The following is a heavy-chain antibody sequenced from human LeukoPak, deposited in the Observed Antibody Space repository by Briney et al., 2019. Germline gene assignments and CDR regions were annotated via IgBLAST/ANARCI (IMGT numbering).Heavy chain of an antibody. D-gene: IGHD5-12*01. CDR2: IKQDGSEK. CDR3: AKVGLSRNIVAFDY. Sequence: GGSLRLSCAASGFTFYSYWMSWVRQAPGKGLEWVANIKQDGSEKYYVDSVKGRFTISRDNAKNSLYLQMNSLRAEDTAVYYCAKVGLSRNIVAFDYWGQGTLVTVSS. J-gene: IGHJ4*02. V-gene: IGHV3-7*01. CDR1: GFTFYSYW.